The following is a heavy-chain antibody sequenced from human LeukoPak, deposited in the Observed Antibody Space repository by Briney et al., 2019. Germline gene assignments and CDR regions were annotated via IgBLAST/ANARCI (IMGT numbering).Heavy chain of an antibody. CDR3: TKCLAEPGMCYFDY. CDR1: GYTFTGYY. V-gene: IGHV3-23*01. CDR2: ISGRGANT. J-gene: IGHJ4*02. D-gene: IGHD6-13*01. Sequence: SCKASGYTFTGYYMHWVRQAPGKGLEWVSTISGRGANTYYADSVKGRFTITRDNSKNTLSLQLSSLRVEDTAVYYCTKCLAEPGMCYFDYWGQGTLVTVSS.